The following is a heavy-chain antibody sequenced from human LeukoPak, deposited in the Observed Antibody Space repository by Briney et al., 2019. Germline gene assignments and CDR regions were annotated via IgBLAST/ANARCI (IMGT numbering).Heavy chain of an antibody. CDR3: ENYVGVVRDAFDI. V-gene: IGHV3-23*01. D-gene: IGHD3-16*01. Sequence: GGSLRLSCAASGFTFSSYAMSWVRQAPGKGLEWVSASSGSGGSTYYADSVKGRRTISRDNSKKTLYLQMNSLRAEDTAVYYCENYVGVVRDAFDIWGQGTMVTVSS. CDR1: GFTFSSYA. CDR2: SSGSGGST. J-gene: IGHJ3*02.